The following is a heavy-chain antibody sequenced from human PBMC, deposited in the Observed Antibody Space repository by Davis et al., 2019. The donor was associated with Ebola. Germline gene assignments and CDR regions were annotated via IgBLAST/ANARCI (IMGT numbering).Heavy chain of an antibody. D-gene: IGHD3-22*01. Sequence: GESLKISCAVSGFTFSSYWMSWVRQAPGKGLEWVSIIYGGGTIFYTDSVKGRFTISRDTSKNTLYLEMNSLRAEDTAVYYCARVGITMIVVGRLGDYYYIDVWGKGTTVTVSS. CDR2: IYGGGTI. CDR1: GFTFSSYW. J-gene: IGHJ6*03. CDR3: ARVGITMIVVGRLGDYYYIDV. V-gene: IGHV3-66*01.